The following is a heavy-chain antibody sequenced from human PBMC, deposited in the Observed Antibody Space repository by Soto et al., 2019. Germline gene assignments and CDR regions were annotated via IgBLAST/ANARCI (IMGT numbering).Heavy chain of an antibody. V-gene: IGHV1-18*04. D-gene: IGHD4-17*01. CDR3: ARYTVTTNYYGMDV. Sequence: ASVKVSCKASGYTFTSCGISWVRQAPGQGLEWMGWISAYTGNTNYAQKLQGRVTMTTDTSTSTAYMELRSLRSDDTAVYYCARYTVTTNYYGMDVWGQGTTVTVSS. J-gene: IGHJ6*02. CDR1: GYTFTSCG. CDR2: ISAYTGNT.